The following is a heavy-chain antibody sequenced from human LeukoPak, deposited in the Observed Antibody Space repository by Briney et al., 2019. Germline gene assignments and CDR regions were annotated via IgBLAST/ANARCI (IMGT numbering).Heavy chain of an antibody. CDR1: GFTLSSYW. D-gene: IGHD3-22*01. CDR2: IKQDGSEK. J-gene: IGHJ4*02. V-gene: IGHV3-7*01. Sequence: PGGSLRLSCAASGFTLSSYWMSWVRQAPGKGLEWLANIKQDGSEKYYVDYVKGRFTISRDNAKNTLYLQMNSLRAEDTAVYYCAKDEVRGYYDSSGPKGYWGQGTLVTVSS. CDR3: AKDEVRGYYDSSGPKGY.